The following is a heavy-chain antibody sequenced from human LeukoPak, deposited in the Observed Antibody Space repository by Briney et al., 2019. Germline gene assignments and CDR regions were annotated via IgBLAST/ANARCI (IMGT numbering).Heavy chain of an antibody. V-gene: IGHV1-2*02. D-gene: IGHD3-16*02. J-gene: IGHJ4*02. CDR1: GYTFTGYY. Sequence: GASVKVSCKASGYTFTGYYMHWVRQAPGRGLEWMGWINPNSGGTNYAQKFQGRVTMTRDTSISTAYMELSRLRSDDTAVYYCAAYDYVWGSYRYGAPFDYWGQGTLVTVSS. CDR3: AAYDYVWGSYRYGAPFDY. CDR2: INPNSGGT.